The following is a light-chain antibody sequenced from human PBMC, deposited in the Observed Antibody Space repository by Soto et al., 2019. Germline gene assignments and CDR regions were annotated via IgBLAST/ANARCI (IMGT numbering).Light chain of an antibody. CDR1: QGISSY. V-gene: IGKV1-9*01. CDR3: LQNNRYPWT. CDR2: AAS. J-gene: IGKJ1*01. Sequence: DIQMTQSPSSLSASVGDRVTITCRASQGISSYLAWYQQKPGKAPKLLIYAASSLESGVPSRFSGSGSGTEFTLTISSLQPEDFATYYCLQNNRYPWTFGQGTKVDIK.